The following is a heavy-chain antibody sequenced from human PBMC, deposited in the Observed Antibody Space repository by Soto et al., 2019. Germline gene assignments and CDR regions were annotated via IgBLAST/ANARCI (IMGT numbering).Heavy chain of an antibody. V-gene: IGHV4-34*01. CDR1: GGSFTGYY. J-gene: IGHJ4*02. Sequence: QVQLQQWGAGLLKPSETLSLTCAVNGGSFTGYYWSWVRQAPGKGLEWIGEIKDGGSTNYNPSLSSRVTIAADTSKKQFSLKVTSVTAADTAVYYCARGQEGVVATHWDQGTLVTVSS. CDR3: ARGQEGVVATH. D-gene: IGHD2-15*01. CDR2: IKDGGST.